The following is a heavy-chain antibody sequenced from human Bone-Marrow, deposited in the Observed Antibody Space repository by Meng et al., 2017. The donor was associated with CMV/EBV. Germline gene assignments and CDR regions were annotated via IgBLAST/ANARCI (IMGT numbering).Heavy chain of an antibody. D-gene: IGHD2-21*01. V-gene: IGHV5-51*01. CDR2: IYPGDSDT. CDR1: GYSFTSYW. CDR3: ARRQPIGDVFDI. Sequence: GGSLRLSCKGSGYSFTSYWIGWVRQIPGKGLEWMGRIYPGDSDTTYRPSFQGQVTISVDKSASIAYLQWSSLKASDTGMYYCARRQPIGDVFDIWGQGTMVTVSS. J-gene: IGHJ3*02.